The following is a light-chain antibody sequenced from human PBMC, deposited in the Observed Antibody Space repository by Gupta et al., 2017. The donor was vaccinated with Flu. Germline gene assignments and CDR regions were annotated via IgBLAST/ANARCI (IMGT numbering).Light chain of an antibody. J-gene: IGLJ3*02. CDR1: TSNIGKNY. CDR3: GIWDDSLGVWL. CDR2: DDY. Sequence: QSVLTPPPSVSAAPGQKVTISSSGSTSNIGKNYVSWYQHLPGAVPKVLIYDDYKRPSGIPDRFYGSKSGTSATLGITGLQTGDEADYYCGIWDDSLGVWLFGGGTKVTVL. V-gene: IGLV1-51*01.